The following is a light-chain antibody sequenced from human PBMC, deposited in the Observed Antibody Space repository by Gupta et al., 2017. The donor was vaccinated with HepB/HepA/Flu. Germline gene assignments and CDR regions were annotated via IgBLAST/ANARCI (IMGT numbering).Light chain of an antibody. V-gene: IGKV3-20*01. CDR1: QSVSSSY. J-gene: IGKJ1*01. Sequence: DIVLTQSPGTLSLSPGERATLSCRASQSVSSSYLAWYQQRPGQAPRLLIYGASSRATGISDRFSGSGSGTDFTLTISRLEPEDFGVYYCQQYGSSPWTFGQGTKVEIK. CDR3: QQYGSSPWT. CDR2: GAS.